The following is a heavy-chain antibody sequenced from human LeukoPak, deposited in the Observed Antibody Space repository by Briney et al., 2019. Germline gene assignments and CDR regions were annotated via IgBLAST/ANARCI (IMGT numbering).Heavy chain of an antibody. V-gene: IGHV3-7*01. CDR1: GFPFRNYW. D-gene: IGHD6-13*01. J-gene: IGHJ4*02. CDR3: ASGRQLGY. Sequence: AGGSLSLSCAASGFPFRNYWMSWVRQAPGRGVEWVANIKEDGSEKYYVDSVKGRFNISRDNARNSLYLQMNSLRAEDTAVYYCASGRQLGYWGQGTLVTVSS. CDR2: IKEDGSEK.